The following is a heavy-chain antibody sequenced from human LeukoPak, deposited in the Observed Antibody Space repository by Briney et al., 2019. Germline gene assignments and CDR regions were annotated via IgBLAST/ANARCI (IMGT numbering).Heavy chain of an antibody. CDR2: IWFDGNIK. V-gene: IGHV3-33*06. Sequence: PGRSLRLSCAASGFTFSTYGMHWVRQAPGKGLEWVALIWFDGNIKYYADSVKGRFTIPRDNSKNTLYLQMNSLTVEDTAVYYCAKDGGGYCTSSSCAGSWFDPWGQGTLVTVSS. CDR3: AKDGGGYCTSSSCAGSWFDP. J-gene: IGHJ5*02. CDR1: GFTFSTYG. D-gene: IGHD2-2*03.